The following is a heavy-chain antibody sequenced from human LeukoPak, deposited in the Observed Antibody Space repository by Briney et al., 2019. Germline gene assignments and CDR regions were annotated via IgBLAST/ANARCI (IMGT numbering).Heavy chain of an antibody. CDR2: INSDGSST. Sequence: GGSLRLSCAASGFTSSTYWMSWVRQAPGKGLVWVSRINSDGSSTSYADSVKGRFTISRDNAKNTLYLQMNSLRAEDTAVYYCATLGYSGYDLRWFDPWGQGTLVTVSS. CDR1: GFTSSTYW. J-gene: IGHJ5*02. D-gene: IGHD5-12*01. CDR3: ATLGYSGYDLRWFDP. V-gene: IGHV3-74*01.